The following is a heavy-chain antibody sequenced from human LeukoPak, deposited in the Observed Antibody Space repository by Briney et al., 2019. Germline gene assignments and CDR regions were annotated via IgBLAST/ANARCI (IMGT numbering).Heavy chain of an antibody. V-gene: IGHV4-59*01. CDR3: ARDIRPGGGGTTGYYYYYYMDV. J-gene: IGHJ6*03. CDR1: GGSISSYY. D-gene: IGHD1-1*01. CDR2: TYYSGST. Sequence: SETLSLTCTVSGGSISSYYWSWIRQPPGKGLEWIGYTYYSGSTNYNPSLKSRVTISVDTSKNQFSLKLSSVTAADTAVYYCARDIRPGGGGTTGYYYYYYMDVWGKGTTVTVSS.